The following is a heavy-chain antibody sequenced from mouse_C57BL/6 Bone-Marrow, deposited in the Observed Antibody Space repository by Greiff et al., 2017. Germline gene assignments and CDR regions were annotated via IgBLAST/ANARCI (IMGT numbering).Heavy chain of an antibody. CDR1: GYTFTSYW. V-gene: IGHV1-69*01. J-gene: IGHJ2*01. CDR3: AREGTVVAFDY. Sequence: VQLQQPGAELVMPGASVKLSCKASGYTFTSYWMHWVKQRPGQGLEWIGEIDPSDSYTNYNQKFKGKSTLTVDKSYSTAYMQLSSLTSEDSAVYYCAREGTVVAFDYWGQGTTLTVSS. CDR2: IDPSDSYT. D-gene: IGHD1-1*01.